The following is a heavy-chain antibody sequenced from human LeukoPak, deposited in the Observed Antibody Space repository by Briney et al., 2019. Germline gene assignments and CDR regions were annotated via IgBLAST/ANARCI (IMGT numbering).Heavy chain of an antibody. J-gene: IGHJ4*02. D-gene: IGHD2-2*03. CDR2: IRYDGSNK. CDR1: GFTFSSYG. V-gene: IGHV3-30*02. Sequence: PGGSLRLSCAASGFTFSSYGMHWVRQAPGKGLEWVAFIRYDGSNKYYADSVKGRFTISRDNSKNTLYLQMNSLRAEDTAVYYCATANGYYFDYWGQGTLVTVSS. CDR3: ATANGYYFDY.